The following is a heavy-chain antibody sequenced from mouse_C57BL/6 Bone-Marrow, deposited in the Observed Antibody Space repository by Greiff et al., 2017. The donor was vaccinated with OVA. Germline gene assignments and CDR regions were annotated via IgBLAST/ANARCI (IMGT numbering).Heavy chain of an antibody. CDR2: INPYNGDT. CDR3: ARVRGIYYGNYGYFDV. Sequence: EVQGVESGPELVKPGDSVKISCKASGYSFTGYFMNWVLQSHGKSLEWIGRINPYNGDTFYNQKLKGKATLTVDKSSSTAHMELRSLTSEDSAVYYCARVRGIYYGNYGYFDVWGTGTTVTVSS. CDR1: GYSFTGYF. V-gene: IGHV1-20*01. J-gene: IGHJ1*03. D-gene: IGHD2-1*01.